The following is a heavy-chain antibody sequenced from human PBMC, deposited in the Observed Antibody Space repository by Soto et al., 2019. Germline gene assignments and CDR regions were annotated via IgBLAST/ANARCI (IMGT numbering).Heavy chain of an antibody. D-gene: IGHD2-21*02. V-gene: IGHV3-74*01. Sequence: EVQLVESGGGLVQPGGSLRLSCAASGFTFSSYWMHWVRQAPGKGLVWVSRINSDGSSTSYADSVKGRFTISRDNAKNTLYLQMNRLRAEDTAVYYCARPRPDCGGDCPDSWGQGTLVTVSS. CDR1: GFTFSSYW. CDR3: ARPRPDCGGDCPDS. CDR2: INSDGSST. J-gene: IGHJ4*02.